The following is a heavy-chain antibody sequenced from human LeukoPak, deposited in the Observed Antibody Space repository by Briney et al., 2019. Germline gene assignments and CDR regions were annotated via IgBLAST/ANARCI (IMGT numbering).Heavy chain of an antibody. D-gene: IGHD6-19*01. CDR2: INSDGSST. CDR3: ARVGSGWEKFDY. Sequence: GGSLRLSCVASGFTFSSYWIHWVRQAPGKGLVWVSRINSDGSSTTYADSVKGRFTVSRDNAKNTVYLQMNSLRAEDTAVYYCARVGSGWEKFDYWGQGTLVTVSS. J-gene: IGHJ4*02. CDR1: GFTFSSYW. V-gene: IGHV3-74*01.